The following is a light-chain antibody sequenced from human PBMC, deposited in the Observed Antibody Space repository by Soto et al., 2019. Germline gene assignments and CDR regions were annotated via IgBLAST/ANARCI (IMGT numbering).Light chain of an antibody. J-gene: IGLJ2*01. CDR2: DVS. CDR3: SSYTSSSTLV. Sequence: QSALTQPASVSWSPGQSITIPCTGTSSDVGGYNYVSWYQQPPGKAPKLMIYDVSNRPSGVSNRFSGSKSGNTASLTISGLQAEDEADYYCSSYTSSSTLVFGGGTKVTVL. V-gene: IGLV2-14*01. CDR1: SSDVGGYNY.